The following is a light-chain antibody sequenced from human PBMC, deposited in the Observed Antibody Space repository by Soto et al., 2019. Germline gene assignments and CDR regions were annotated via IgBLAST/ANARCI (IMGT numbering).Light chain of an antibody. Sequence: EIVLTQSPGTLSLSPGERATLSCRASQSVTSNFLAWYQQKPGQAPRLLIYGASTRAVGVPDRFSGSGSGTDFTLTITTLKPEDCAVYYSQQYGPSPSMYTFGQGTRLGV. CDR3: QQYGPSPSMYT. CDR2: GAS. V-gene: IGKV3-20*01. CDR1: QSVTSNF. J-gene: IGKJ2*01.